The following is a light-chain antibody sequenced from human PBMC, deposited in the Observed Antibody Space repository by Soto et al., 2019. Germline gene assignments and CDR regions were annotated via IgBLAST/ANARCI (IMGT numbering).Light chain of an antibody. V-gene: IGLV2-14*01. CDR1: SSDVGGYEY. Sequence: QSALTQPASVSGSPGQSITISCTGTSSDVGGYEYVLWYQQHPGKAPKLMIYDVSNRPSGVSNRFSGSKSGNTASLTISGLQAEDEADYYCSSYTSSSPLDVFGTGTKVTVL. CDR2: DVS. J-gene: IGLJ1*01. CDR3: SSYTSSSPLDV.